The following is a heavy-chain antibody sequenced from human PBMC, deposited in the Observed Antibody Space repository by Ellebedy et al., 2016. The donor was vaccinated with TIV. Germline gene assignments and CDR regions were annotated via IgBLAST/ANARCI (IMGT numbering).Heavy chain of an antibody. J-gene: IGHJ3*02. V-gene: IGHV3-74*01. CDR2: INSDGSST. CDR3: AREGVTDAFDI. CDR1: GFTFSSYW. D-gene: IGHD2-21*02. Sequence: GESLKISXAASGFTFSSYWMHWVRQAPGKGLVWVSRINSDGSSTSYADSVKGRFTISRDNAKSTLYLQMNSLRAEDTAVYYCAREGVTDAFDIWGQGTLVTVSS.